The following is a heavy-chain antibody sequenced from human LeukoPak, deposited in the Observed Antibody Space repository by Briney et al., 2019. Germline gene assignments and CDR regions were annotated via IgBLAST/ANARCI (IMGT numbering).Heavy chain of an antibody. D-gene: IGHD2-8*01. V-gene: IGHV4-39*01. J-gene: IGHJ3*01. CDR3: ARLMADPNAFDF. CDR2: TYYSGTI. Sequence: MTSETLSLTCTVSGDSIRSASYYWAWIRQPPGKGLDWIGTTYYSGTISYNSSHKSRVTISVDTSKNQVSLTVTSVTAADTAMFYCARLMADPNAFDFWGQGTMVTVSS. CDR1: GDSIRSASYY.